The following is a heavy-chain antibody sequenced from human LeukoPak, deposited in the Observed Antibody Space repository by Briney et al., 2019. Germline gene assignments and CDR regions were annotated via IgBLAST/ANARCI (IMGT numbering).Heavy chain of an antibody. Sequence: RPSETLSLTCAVYGGSFSGYYWSWIRQPPGKGLEWIGEINHSGSTDYNPSLKSRVTISVDTSKNQFSLKLSSVTAADTAVYYCARGKTMVRGVIARPYYYYYMDVWRKGTTVTVSS. CDR1: GGSFSGYY. J-gene: IGHJ6*03. V-gene: IGHV4-34*01. CDR2: INHSGST. CDR3: ARGKTMVRGVIARPYYYYYMDV. D-gene: IGHD3-10*01.